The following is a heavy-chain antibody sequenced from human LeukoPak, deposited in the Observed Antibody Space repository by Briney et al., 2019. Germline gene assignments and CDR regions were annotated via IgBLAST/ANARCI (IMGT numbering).Heavy chain of an antibody. CDR1: GFTFSSYS. V-gene: IGHV3-21*01. CDR2: ISSSSSYI. CDR3: ARGVRFLERYFDY. J-gene: IGHJ4*02. Sequence: GGSLRLSCAASGFTFSSYSMNWVRQAPGKGLEWVSSISSSSSYIYYADSVKGRLTISRDNAKNSLYLQMNSLRVEDTAVYYCARGVRFLERYFDYWGQGTLVTVSS. D-gene: IGHD3-3*01.